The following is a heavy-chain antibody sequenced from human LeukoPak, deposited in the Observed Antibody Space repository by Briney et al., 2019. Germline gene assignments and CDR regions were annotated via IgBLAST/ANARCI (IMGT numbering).Heavy chain of an antibody. CDR3: ARERGEWFGELSSWFDP. Sequence: PSETLSLTCTVSGGSISSYYWSWIRQPPGKGLEWIGYIYYSGSTYYNPSLKSRVTISVDTSKNQFSLKLSSVTAADTAVYYCARERGEWFGELSSWFDPWGQGTLVTVSS. CDR2: IYYSGST. D-gene: IGHD3-10*01. CDR1: GGSISSYY. J-gene: IGHJ5*02. V-gene: IGHV4-59*12.